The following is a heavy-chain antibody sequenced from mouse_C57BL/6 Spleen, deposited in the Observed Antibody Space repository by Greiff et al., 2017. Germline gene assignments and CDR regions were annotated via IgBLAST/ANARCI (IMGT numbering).Heavy chain of an antibody. CDR2: IDPSDSYT. V-gene: IGHV1-59*01. CDR3: ASGRNRGFDY. D-gene: IGHD2-1*01. CDR1: GYTFTSYW. J-gene: IGHJ2*01. Sequence: QVQLQQPGAELVRPGTSVKLSCKASGYTFTSYWMHWVKQRPGQGLEWIGVIDPSDSYTNYNQKFKGKATLTVDTSSSTAYMPLISLTSEDSAVYYCASGRNRGFDYWGQGTTLTVAS.